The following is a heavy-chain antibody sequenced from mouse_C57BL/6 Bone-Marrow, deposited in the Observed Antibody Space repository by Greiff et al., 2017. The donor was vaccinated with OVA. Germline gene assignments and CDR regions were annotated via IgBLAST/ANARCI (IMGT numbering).Heavy chain of an antibody. CDR2: IYPGSGST. D-gene: IGHD2-4*01. J-gene: IGHJ3*01. Sequence: QVQLQQPGAELVKPGASVKMSCKASGYTFTSYWITWVKQRPGQGLEWIGDIYPGSGSTNYNEKFKSKATLTVDTSPSTAYMQLSSLTSEDSAVYYCARFYDYDAWFAYWGQGTLVTVSA. CDR3: ARFYDYDAWFAY. CDR1: GYTFTSYW. V-gene: IGHV1-55*01.